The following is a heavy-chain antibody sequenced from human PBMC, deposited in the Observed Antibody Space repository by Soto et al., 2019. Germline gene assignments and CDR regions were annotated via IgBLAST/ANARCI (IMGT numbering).Heavy chain of an antibody. CDR1: GGTFSICA. CDR3: ARDLQQRATHFGY. CDR2: IIPIFGTA. V-gene: IGHV1-69*13. D-gene: IGHD6-13*01. Sequence: SVKVSCKASGGTFSICAIIWVRQAPGQGLEWMGGIIPIFGTANYAQKFQGRVTITADESTSTAYMELSSLRSEDTAVYYCARDLQQRATHFGYWGQGTLVTVS. J-gene: IGHJ4*02.